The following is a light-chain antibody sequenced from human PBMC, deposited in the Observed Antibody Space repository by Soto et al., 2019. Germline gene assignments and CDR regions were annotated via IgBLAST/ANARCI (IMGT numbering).Light chain of an antibody. CDR3: QQYAVSPWT. CDR1: QSVSTN. Sequence: EIVMTQSPATLSVSPGERATLSCRASQSVSTNLAWYQQKPGQSPRLLIYGTSTRATDIPARFSGSGSGTDFARAIGRLEPEDFAVDFCQQYAVSPWTGGQGTNVDSK. J-gene: IGKJ1*01. CDR2: GTS. V-gene: IGKV3-15*01.